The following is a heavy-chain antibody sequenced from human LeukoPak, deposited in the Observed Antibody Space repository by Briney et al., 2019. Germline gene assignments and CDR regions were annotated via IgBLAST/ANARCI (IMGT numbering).Heavy chain of an antibody. V-gene: IGHV4-39*01. Sequence: PSETLSLTCTVPGGSISSSSYYWCWIRQPPGKGLEWIGSIYYSGSTYYNPSLKSRVTISVDTSKNQFSLKLSSVTAADTAVYYCARAPVRGIIVGATYWFDPWGQGTLVTVSS. CDR1: GGSISSSSYY. J-gene: IGHJ5*02. D-gene: IGHD1-26*01. CDR3: ARAPVRGIIVGATYWFDP. CDR2: IYYSGST.